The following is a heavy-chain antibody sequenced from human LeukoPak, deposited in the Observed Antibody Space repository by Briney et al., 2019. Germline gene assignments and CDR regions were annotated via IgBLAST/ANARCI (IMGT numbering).Heavy chain of an antibody. J-gene: IGHJ6*03. V-gene: IGHV4-61*02. CDR3: ARVVLYYYYMDV. CDR2: IYTSGST. CDR1: GGSISSSSYY. Sequence: SETLSLTCTVSGGSISSSSYYWSWIRQPAGKGLEWIGRIYTSGSTNYNPSLKGRVTMSVDTSKNQFSLKLSSVTAADTAVYYCARVVLYYYYMDVWGKGTTVTVSS. D-gene: IGHD3-16*02.